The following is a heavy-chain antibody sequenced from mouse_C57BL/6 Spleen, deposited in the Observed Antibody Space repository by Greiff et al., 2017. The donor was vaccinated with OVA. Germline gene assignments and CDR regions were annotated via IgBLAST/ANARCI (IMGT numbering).Heavy chain of an antibody. CDR2: ISSGGSYT. CDR3: ARIYYDYFAY. Sequence: DVKLVESGGDLVKPGGSLKLSCAASGFTFSSYGMSWVRQTPDKRLEWVATISSGGSYTYYPDSVKGRFTISRDNAKNTLYLQMSSLKSEDTAMYYCARIYYDYFAYWGQGTLVTVSA. J-gene: IGHJ3*01. V-gene: IGHV5-6*02. D-gene: IGHD2-4*01. CDR1: GFTFSSYG.